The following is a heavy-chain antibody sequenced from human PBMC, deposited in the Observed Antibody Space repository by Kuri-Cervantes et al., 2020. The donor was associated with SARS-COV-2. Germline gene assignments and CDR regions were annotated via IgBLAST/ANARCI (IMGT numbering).Heavy chain of an antibody. V-gene: IGHV4-39*07. CDR1: GDSISSSRYY. CDR3: ARGREGVVPATILGLGYFLYFSMDV. CDR2: INHSGST. J-gene: IGHJ6*03. Sequence: SETLSLTCTVSGDSISSSRYYWSWICQSPGKGLEWIGKINHSGSTNYNPSLSSRVTISVDMSKNQFSLRLSPVTAADTAMYYCARGREGVVPATILGLGYFLYFSMDVWGKGTSVTVSS. D-gene: IGHD2-2*01.